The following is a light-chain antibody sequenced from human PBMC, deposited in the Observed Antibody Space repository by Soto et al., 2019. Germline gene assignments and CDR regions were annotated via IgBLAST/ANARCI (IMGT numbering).Light chain of an antibody. CDR1: QSVSSN. Sequence: EIVLTQSPGTLSSSPGERATLSCRASQSVSSNLAWYQQKPGQAPSLLIYDISARATGIPTRFSGSGSGTEFTLTISSLQSEDFAVYYCQQYNDWPLTFGGGTKVDIK. CDR2: DIS. CDR3: QQYNDWPLT. V-gene: IGKV3D-15*01. J-gene: IGKJ4*01.